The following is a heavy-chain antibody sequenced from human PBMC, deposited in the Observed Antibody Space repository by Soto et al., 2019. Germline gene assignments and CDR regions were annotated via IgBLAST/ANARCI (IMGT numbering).Heavy chain of an antibody. CDR2: ISGSGGAT. Sequence: PGGSLRLSCAASGFSFIDYAMSWVRQAPGKGLEWVSAISGSGGATYYADSVKGRFTISRDNSKNSLYLQMNSLRTEDTALYYCAKGGSSYYFDYWGQGTLVTVSS. J-gene: IGHJ4*02. V-gene: IGHV3-23*01. CDR3: AKGGSSYYFDY. CDR1: GFSFIDYA. D-gene: IGHD2-15*01.